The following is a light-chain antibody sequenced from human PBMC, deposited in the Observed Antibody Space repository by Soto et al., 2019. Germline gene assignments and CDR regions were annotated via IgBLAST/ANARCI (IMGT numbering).Light chain of an antibody. V-gene: IGKV1-9*01. CDR1: QGISSY. J-gene: IGKJ5*01. CDR2: AAS. CDR3: QQLNSYPIT. Sequence: IPLTQSPSSLSASVGDRVTITCRAIQGISSYLAWYQQKPGKAPKLLIYAASTLQSGVPSRFSGSGPGTDFTLTNSSLQPEEFATYYCQQLNSYPITFGQGTRLEI.